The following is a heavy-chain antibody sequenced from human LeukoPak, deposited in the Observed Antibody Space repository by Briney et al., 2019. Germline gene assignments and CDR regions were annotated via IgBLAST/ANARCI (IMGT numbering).Heavy chain of an antibody. J-gene: IGHJ3*02. D-gene: IGHD3-3*01. CDR2: IYHSGST. Sequence: PSETLSLTCRICGCSISSSYYWGWIRQPPGKGLEWIGSIYHSGSTYYNPSLKSGVTISVDTSKNQFSLKLSSVTAADTAVYYCARTYYDFWSGFNAFDIWGQGTMVTVSS. V-gene: IGHV4-38-2*01. CDR1: GCSISSSYY. CDR3: ARTYYDFWSGFNAFDI.